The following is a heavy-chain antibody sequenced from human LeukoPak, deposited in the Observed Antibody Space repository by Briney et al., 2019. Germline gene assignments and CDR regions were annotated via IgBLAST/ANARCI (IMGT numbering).Heavy chain of an antibody. CDR1: GGTFSSYA. D-gene: IGHD6-6*01. CDR3: AEENRPKIAARPLSWFDP. J-gene: IGHJ5*02. Sequence: GSSVKVSCKASGGTFSSYAISWVRQAPGQGLEWMGGIIPIFGTANYAQKFQGRVTITADESTSTAYMELSSLRSEDTAVYYCAEENRPKIAARPLSWFDPWGQGTLVTVSS. V-gene: IGHV1-69*01. CDR2: IIPIFGTA.